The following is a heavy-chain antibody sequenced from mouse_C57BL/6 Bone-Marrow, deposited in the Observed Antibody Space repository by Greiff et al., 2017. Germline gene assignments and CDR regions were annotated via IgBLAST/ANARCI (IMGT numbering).Heavy chain of an antibody. D-gene: IGHD1-1*01. CDR3: TCDGSGAY. J-gene: IGHJ3*01. CDR1: GFNIKDDY. Sequence: EVKLVESGAELVRPGASVKLSCTASGFNIKDDYMHWVKQRPEQGLEWIGWIDPENGDTEYASKFQGKATITADTSSNTAYLQLSSLTSEDTAVYYCTCDGSGAYWGQGTLVTVSA. V-gene: IGHV14-4*01. CDR2: IDPENGDT.